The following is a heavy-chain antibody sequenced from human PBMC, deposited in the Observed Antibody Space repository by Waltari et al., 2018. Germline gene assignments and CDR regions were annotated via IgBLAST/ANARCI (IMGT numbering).Heavy chain of an antibody. CDR3: AREGTENAFDI. CDR2: ISSSSSYI. J-gene: IGHJ3*02. CDR1: GFTLSSYS. V-gene: IGHV3-21*01. Sequence: EVQLVESGGGLVKPGGSLRLSCSASGFTLSSYSINWVRQAPGKGLEWVSSISSSSSYIYYADSVKGRFTISRDNAKNSLYLQMNSLRAEDTAVYYCAREGTENAFDIWGQGTMVTVSS.